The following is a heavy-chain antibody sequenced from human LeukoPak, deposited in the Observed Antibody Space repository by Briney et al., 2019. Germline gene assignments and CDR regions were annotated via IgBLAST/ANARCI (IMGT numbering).Heavy chain of an antibody. CDR3: AREGRWELRPYYFDY. Sequence: SETLSLTCTVSGGSISSGSYYWSWIRQPAGKGLEWIGRINTSGSTNYNPSLKSRVTISVDTSKNQFSLKLSSVTAADTAVYYCAREGRWELRPYYFDYWGQGTLVTVSS. D-gene: IGHD1-26*01. V-gene: IGHV4-61*02. CDR1: GGSISSGSYY. CDR2: INTSGST. J-gene: IGHJ4*02.